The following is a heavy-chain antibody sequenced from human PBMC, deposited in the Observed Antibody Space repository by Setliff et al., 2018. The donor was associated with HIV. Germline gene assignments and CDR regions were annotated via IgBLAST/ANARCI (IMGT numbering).Heavy chain of an antibody. CDR3: ARDLSNYNFWSGYSTDAFDI. CDR1: GYTFTSYG. D-gene: IGHD3-3*01. Sequence: ASVKVSCKASGYTFTSYGISWVRQAPGQGLEWMGWISAYNGNTNYAQKLQGRVTMTTDTSTSTAYMELRSLRSDDTAVYYCARDLSNYNFWSGYSTDAFDIWGQGTMVT. V-gene: IGHV1-18*01. CDR2: ISAYNGNT. J-gene: IGHJ3*02.